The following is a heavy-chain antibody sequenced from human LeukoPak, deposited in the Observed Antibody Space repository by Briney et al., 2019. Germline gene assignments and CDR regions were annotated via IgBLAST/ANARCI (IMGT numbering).Heavy chain of an antibody. D-gene: IGHD6-19*01. CDR2: IYSGGST. J-gene: IGHJ4*02. Sequence: GGSLRLSCAASGFTFSSYWMSWVRQAPGKGLEWVSVIYSGGSTNYADSVKGRFTISRDNSKNTLYLQMNSLRAEDTAVYYCARSIAVAGGVFDYWGQGTLVTVSS. V-gene: IGHV3-53*01. CDR3: ARSIAVAGGVFDY. CDR1: GFTFSSYW.